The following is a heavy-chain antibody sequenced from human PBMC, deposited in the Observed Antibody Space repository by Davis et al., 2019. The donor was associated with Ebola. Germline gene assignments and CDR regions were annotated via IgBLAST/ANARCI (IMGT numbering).Heavy chain of an antibody. CDR3: ATGGSGNQIIGS. V-gene: IGHV4-34*01. CDR2: INHSGST. CDR1: GGSFSGYY. Sequence: MPSETLSLTCAVYGGSFSGYYWSWIRQPPGKGLEWIGEINHSGSTNYNPSLKSRVTISVDTSKNQFSLKLSSVTAADTAVYYCATGGSGNQIIGSWGQGTPVTVSS. D-gene: IGHD3-10*01. J-gene: IGHJ5*02.